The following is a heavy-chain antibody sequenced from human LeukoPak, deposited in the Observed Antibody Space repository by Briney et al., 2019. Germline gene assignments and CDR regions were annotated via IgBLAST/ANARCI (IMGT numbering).Heavy chain of an antibody. CDR1: GFTFSSYD. CDR3: ARYDFWSGYYDY. V-gene: IGHV3-13*01. Sequence: GGSLRLSCAASGFTFSSYDMHWVRQATGKGLEWFSAIGTAGDTYYPGSVKGRFTISRENAKNSLYLQMNSLRAGDTAVYYCARYDFWSGYYDYWGQGTLVTVSS. CDR2: IGTAGDT. D-gene: IGHD3-3*01. J-gene: IGHJ4*02.